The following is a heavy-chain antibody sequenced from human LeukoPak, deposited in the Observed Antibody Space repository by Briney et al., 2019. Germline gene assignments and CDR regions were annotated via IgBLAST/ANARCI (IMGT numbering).Heavy chain of an antibody. D-gene: IGHD6-13*01. CDR3: ARRYSSSCWFDP. CDR1: GGSISSGGYS. J-gene: IGHJ5*02. V-gene: IGHV4-30-2*01. CDR2: IYHSGST. Sequence: SETLSLTCAVSGGSISSGGYSWSWIRQPPGKGLEWIGYIYHSGSTYYNPSLESRVTISVDRSKNQFSLKLSSVTAADTAVYYCARRYSSSCWFDPWGQGTLVTVSS.